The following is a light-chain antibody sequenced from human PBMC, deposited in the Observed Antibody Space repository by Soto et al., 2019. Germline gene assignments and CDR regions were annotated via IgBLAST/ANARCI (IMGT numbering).Light chain of an antibody. V-gene: IGKV4-1*01. CDR3: QQYYSTPPMYA. CDR2: WAS. CDR1: QTVLYSSNNKTY. Sequence: DIVMTQSPDSLAVSLGERATINCKSSQTVLYSSNNKTYLAWYQQKPGQPPKLLIYWASTRESGVPDRFSGGGSGTDFTLTISSLQAEDVAVYYCQQYYSTPPMYAFGQGTKLEIK. J-gene: IGKJ2*01.